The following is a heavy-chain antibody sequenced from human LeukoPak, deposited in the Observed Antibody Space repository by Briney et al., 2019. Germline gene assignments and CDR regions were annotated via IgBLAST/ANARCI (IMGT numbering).Heavy chain of an antibody. D-gene: IGHD6-19*01. CDR2: IYSDGSRT. V-gene: IGHV3-64D*06. J-gene: IGHJ4*02. CDR1: GFTFSSFA. Sequence: GGSLRLSCAASGFTFSSFAMHWVRQAPGKGLEYLSAIYSDGSRTYYADSVKGRFTISRDNSKNTLYFEMSSLRVEDTAVYYCVRSPGSGWPVWGQGTLLTVSS. CDR3: VRSPGSGWPV.